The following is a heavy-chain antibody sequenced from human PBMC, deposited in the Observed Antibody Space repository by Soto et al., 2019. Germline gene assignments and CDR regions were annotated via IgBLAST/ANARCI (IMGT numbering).Heavy chain of an antibody. CDR2: ISYDGSNK. V-gene: IGHV3-30*18. J-gene: IGHJ6*02. CDR3: AKDKESGGWGLGYGMDV. Sequence: QVQLVESGGGVVQPGRSLRLSCAASGFTFSSYGMHWVRQAPGKGLEWVAVISYDGSNKYYADSVKGRFTISRDNSKNTLYLQMNSLRAEDTAVYYCAKDKESGGWGLGYGMDVWGQGTTVTVSS. D-gene: IGHD6-19*01. CDR1: GFTFSSYG.